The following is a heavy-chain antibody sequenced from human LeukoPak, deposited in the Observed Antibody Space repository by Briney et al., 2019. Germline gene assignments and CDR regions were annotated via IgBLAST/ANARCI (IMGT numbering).Heavy chain of an antibody. CDR2: ISHSGST. D-gene: IGHD6-13*01. CDR3: ARGLGYSSSWYDY. V-gene: IGHV4-34*01. Sequence: SETLSLTCAVYGGSFSGYYWSWIRQPPGKGLEWIWDISHSGSTNYNPSLKSRVTISVDTSKNQFSLKLSSVTAADAAVYYCARGLGYSSSWYDYWGQGTLVTVSS. J-gene: IGHJ4*02. CDR1: GGSFSGYY.